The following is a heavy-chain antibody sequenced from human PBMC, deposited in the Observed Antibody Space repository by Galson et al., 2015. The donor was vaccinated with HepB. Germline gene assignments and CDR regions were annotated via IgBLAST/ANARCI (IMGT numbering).Heavy chain of an antibody. CDR2: INPSGGST. Sequence: SVKVSCKASGSTFTSYYMHWVRQAPGQGLEWMGIINPSGGSTSYAQKFQGRVTMTRDTSTSTVYMELSSLRSEDTAVYYCARGIGYCSSTSCPVPPPPSSDSYYGMDVWGQGTTVTVSS. V-gene: IGHV1-46*01. CDR3: ARGIGYCSSTSCPVPPPPSSDSYYGMDV. J-gene: IGHJ6*02. D-gene: IGHD2-2*01. CDR1: GSTFTSYY.